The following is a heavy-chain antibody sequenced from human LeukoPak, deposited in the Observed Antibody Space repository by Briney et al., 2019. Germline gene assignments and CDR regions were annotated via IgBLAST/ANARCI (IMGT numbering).Heavy chain of an antibody. CDR2: ISASGGTT. CDR3: AKEPREYCSSTSCPNWFDS. Sequence: GGSLRLSCAASGFTFNNYAMSWVRQAPGKGLEWVSAISASGGTTYYADSVKGRFTISRDNSENTLFLQMNSLRAEDTAVYYCAKEPREYCSSTSCPNWFDSWGQGTLATVSS. V-gene: IGHV3-23*01. CDR1: GFTFNNYA. J-gene: IGHJ5*01. D-gene: IGHD2-2*01.